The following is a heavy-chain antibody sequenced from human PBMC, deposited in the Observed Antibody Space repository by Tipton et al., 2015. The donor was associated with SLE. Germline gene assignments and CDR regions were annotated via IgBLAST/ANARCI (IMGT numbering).Heavy chain of an antibody. CDR3: AREGTTRKDAFDI. CDR2: IYTSGST. J-gene: IGHJ3*02. Sequence: TLSLTCTVSGGSISSGGYYWSWIRQHPGKGLEWIGRIYTSGSTNYNPSLKSRVTMSVDTSKNQFSLKLSSVTAADTAVYYCAREGTTRKDAFDIWGQGTMVTVSS. D-gene: IGHD1-1*01. V-gene: IGHV4-61*02. CDR1: GGSISSGGYY.